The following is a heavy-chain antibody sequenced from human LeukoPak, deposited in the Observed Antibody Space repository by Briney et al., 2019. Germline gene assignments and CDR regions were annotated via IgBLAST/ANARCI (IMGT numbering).Heavy chain of an antibody. CDR1: GYTFTSYG. Sequence: ASVKVSCKASGYTFTSYGISWVRQAPGQGLEWMGWISAYNGNTNYAQKLQGRVTMTTDTSTSTAHMELRSLRSDDTAVYYCARWYYDILTGYYALYYFDYWGQGTLVTVSS. CDR3: ARWYYDILTGYYALYYFDY. V-gene: IGHV1-18*04. CDR2: ISAYNGNT. D-gene: IGHD3-9*01. J-gene: IGHJ4*02.